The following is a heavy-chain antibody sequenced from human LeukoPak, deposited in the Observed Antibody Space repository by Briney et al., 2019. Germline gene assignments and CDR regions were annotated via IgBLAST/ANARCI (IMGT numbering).Heavy chain of an antibody. CDR1: GFTFSSYA. CDR2: ISVSGATT. V-gene: IGHV3-23*01. CDR3: AKALNYYDSSGYYYSYYYYGMDV. J-gene: IGHJ6*02. Sequence: GGSLRLSCAASGFTFSSYAMSWVRQAPGKGLEWVSSISVSGATTYYADSVKGRFTISRDNSKNTLYLQMNSLRAGDTAAYYCAKALNYYDSSGYYYSYYYYGMDVWGQGTTVTVSS. D-gene: IGHD3-22*01.